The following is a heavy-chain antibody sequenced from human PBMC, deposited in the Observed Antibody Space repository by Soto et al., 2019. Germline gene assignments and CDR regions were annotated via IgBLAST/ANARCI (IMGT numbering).Heavy chain of an antibody. V-gene: IGHV3-66*01. CDR1: GFIVSDTY. J-gene: IGHJ3*02. Sequence: EVQLVESGGGLVQPGGSLRLSCTASGFIVSDTYVNWVRQAPGKGLEWVSVISNRGDTHYADSVRGRFSLSRDISDHTVHLQMNNLRVEDTAVYYCAREPRYCRGGSCSITGDAYDIWGQGTMVTVSS. CDR2: ISNRGDT. CDR3: AREPRYCRGGSCSITGDAYDI. D-gene: IGHD2-15*01.